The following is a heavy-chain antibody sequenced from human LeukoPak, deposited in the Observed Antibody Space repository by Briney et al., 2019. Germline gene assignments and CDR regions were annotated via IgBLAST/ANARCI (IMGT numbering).Heavy chain of an antibody. CDR3: ASEPGYSSGWFDY. D-gene: IGHD6-19*01. CDR2: MNPNSGNT. CDR1: GYTFTSYD. Sequence: ASVKVSCKASGYTFTSYDINWVRQATGQGLEWMGWMNPNSGNTGYAQKFQGRVTMTRNTSISTAYMELSSLRSEDTAAYYCASEPGYSSGWFDYWGQGTLVTVSS. J-gene: IGHJ4*02. V-gene: IGHV1-8*01.